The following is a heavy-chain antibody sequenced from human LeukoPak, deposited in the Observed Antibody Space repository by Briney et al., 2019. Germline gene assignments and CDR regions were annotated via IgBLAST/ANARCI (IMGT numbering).Heavy chain of an antibody. CDR2: ISGSGATT. CDR3: ATNNYFDY. CDR1: GFTFSSYA. V-gene: IGHV3-23*01. Sequence: GGSLRLSCATSGFTFSSYAMSWVRQAPGNGLEWVSVISGSGATTYYADSVKGRFTISRDSSKSTLHLQMNSLRAEDTALYYCATNNYFDYWGQGTLVTVSS. D-gene: IGHD2-8*01. J-gene: IGHJ4*02.